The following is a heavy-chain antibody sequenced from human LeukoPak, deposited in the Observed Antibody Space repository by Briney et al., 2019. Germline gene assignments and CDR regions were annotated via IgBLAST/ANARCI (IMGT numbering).Heavy chain of an antibody. Sequence: GASVKVSCKASGYTFTSYGISWVRQAPGQGLGCMGWISAYNGNTNYAQKFQGRVTMTRDTSISTAYMELSSLRSDDTAVYYCAREEWYASTYYDFWSGSLGMDVWGQGTTVTVSS. CDR2: ISAYNGNT. J-gene: IGHJ6*02. CDR3: AREEWYASTYYDFWSGSLGMDV. V-gene: IGHV1-18*01. CDR1: GYTFTSYG. D-gene: IGHD3-3*01.